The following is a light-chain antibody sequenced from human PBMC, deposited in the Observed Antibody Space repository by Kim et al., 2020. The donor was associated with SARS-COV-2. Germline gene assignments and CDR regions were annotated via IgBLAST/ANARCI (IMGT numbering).Light chain of an antibody. CDR3: QQRSNWPLT. V-gene: IGKV3-11*01. CDR2: DAS. Sequence: LSPGERATLSRRASQSVSSYLAWYQQKPGQAPRLRIYDASNRATGIPARFSGSGSGTDFTLTISSLEPEDFAVYYCQQRSNWPLTFGGGTKVDIK. J-gene: IGKJ4*01. CDR1: QSVSSY.